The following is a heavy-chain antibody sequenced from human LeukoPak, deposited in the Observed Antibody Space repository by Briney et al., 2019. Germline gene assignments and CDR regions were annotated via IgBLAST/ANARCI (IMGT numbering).Heavy chain of an antibody. CDR2: IYTSGST. Sequence: PSQTLSLTCTVSGGSISSGSYYWSWIRQPAGKGLEWIGRIYTSGSTNYNPSLKSRVTILVDTSKNQFSLKLSSVTAADTAVYYCARVPRSYYYYYYMDVWGKGTTVTVSS. J-gene: IGHJ6*03. V-gene: IGHV4-61*02. CDR1: GGSISSGSYY. CDR3: ARVPRSYYYYYYMDV.